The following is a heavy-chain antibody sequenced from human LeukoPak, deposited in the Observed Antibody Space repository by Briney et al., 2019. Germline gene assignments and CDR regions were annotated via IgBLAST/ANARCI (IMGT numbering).Heavy chain of an antibody. Sequence: GESLKISCKGSGYSFTSYWIGWVRQMPGKGLEWMGIIYPGDSDTRYSPSSQGQVTISADKSISTAYLQWSSLKASDTAMYYCARGAYCSGGSCYRSYYYYYMDVWGKGTTVTVSS. CDR3: ARGAYCSGGSCYRSYYYYYMDV. CDR1: GYSFTSYW. J-gene: IGHJ6*03. V-gene: IGHV5-51*01. D-gene: IGHD2-15*01. CDR2: IYPGDSDT.